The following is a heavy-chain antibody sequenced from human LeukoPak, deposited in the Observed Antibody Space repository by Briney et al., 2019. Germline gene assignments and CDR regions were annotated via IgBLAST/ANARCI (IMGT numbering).Heavy chain of an antibody. CDR2: ISYDGNNK. V-gene: IGHV3-30*04. J-gene: IGHJ4*02. CDR3: ARGGNWGYFDY. D-gene: IGHD7-27*01. CDR1: GFSFNMFP. Sequence: GGSLRLSCAASGFSFNMFPMHWVRQAPGKGLECVAVISYDGNNKYYADSVNGRFTISRDNSKNTLFLQMNSLRTEDTAIYHCARGGNWGYFDYWGQGTLVTISS.